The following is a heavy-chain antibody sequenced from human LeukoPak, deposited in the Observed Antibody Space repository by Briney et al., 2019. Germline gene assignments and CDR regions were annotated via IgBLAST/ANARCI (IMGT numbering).Heavy chain of an antibody. D-gene: IGHD3-22*01. V-gene: IGHV1-24*01. J-gene: IGHJ4*02. CDR3: ATGVSYYYDSSGYRFDY. CDR1: GYTLTELS. Sequence: ASVKVSCKVSGYTLTELSMHWVRQAPGKGLEWMGGFDPEDGETIYAQKFQGRVTMTEDTSTDTAYMELSSLRSEDTAVYYCATGVSYYYDSSGYRFDYWGQGTLVTVSS. CDR2: FDPEDGET.